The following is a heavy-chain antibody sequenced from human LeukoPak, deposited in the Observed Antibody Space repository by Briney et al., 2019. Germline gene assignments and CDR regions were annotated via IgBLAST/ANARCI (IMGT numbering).Heavy chain of an antibody. CDR1: GFTFSSYW. CDR2: IKQDGSEK. V-gene: IGHV3-7*01. Sequence: GGSLRLSCAASGFTFSSYWMSWVRQAPGKGLEWVANIKQDGSEKYYVDSVKGRFTISRDNAKNSLYLQMNSLRAEDTAVYYCARDGARAAHSTYYFDYWGQGTLVTVSS. CDR3: ARDGARAAHSTYYFDY. J-gene: IGHJ4*02. D-gene: IGHD6-6*01.